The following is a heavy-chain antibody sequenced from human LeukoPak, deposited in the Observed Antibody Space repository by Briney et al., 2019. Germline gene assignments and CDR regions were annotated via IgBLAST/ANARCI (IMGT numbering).Heavy chain of an antibody. CDR3: ARPLRDGYNSYYFDY. V-gene: IGHV4-34*01. Sequence: PSETLSLTCAVYGGSFSGYYWSWIRQPPGNGLEWIGEINHSGSTNYNPSLKSRVTISVDTSKNQFSLKLSSVTAADTAVYYCARPLRDGYNSYYFDYWGQGTLVTVSS. J-gene: IGHJ4*02. CDR1: GGSFSGYY. D-gene: IGHD5-24*01. CDR2: INHSGST.